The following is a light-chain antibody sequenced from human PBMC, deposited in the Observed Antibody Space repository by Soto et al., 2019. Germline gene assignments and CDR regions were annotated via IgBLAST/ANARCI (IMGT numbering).Light chain of an antibody. CDR2: EAT. Sequence: QSVLTQPASVSGSPGQSITISCTGNNREIGRYNLVSWYQQHPEKAPQLIIFEATQRPSGVSSRFSGSKSGHTASLTISGLQAEDEADYYCCSYGGSSTLYVFGTGTKVTVL. J-gene: IGLJ1*01. CDR3: CSYGGSSTLYV. CDR1: NREIGRYNL. V-gene: IGLV2-23*01.